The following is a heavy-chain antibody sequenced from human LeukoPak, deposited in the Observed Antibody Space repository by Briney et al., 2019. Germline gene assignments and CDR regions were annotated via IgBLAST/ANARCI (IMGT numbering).Heavy chain of an antibody. CDR3: ARVRITMTTLSHEFDY. V-gene: IGHV4-31*03. CDR1: GGSISSGGYY. CDR2: IYYSGST. D-gene: IGHD3-22*01. J-gene: IGHJ4*02. Sequence: SQTLSLTCTVSGGSISSGGYYWSWIRQHPGKGLEWIGYIYYSGSTNYNPSLKSRVTISVDTPKNQFSLKLSSVTAADTAVYYCARVRITMTTLSHEFDYWGQGTLVTVSS.